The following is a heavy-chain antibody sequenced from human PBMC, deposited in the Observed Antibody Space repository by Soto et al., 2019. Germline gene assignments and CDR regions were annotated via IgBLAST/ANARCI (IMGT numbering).Heavy chain of an antibody. CDR1: GGTFSTFG. V-gene: IGHV1-69*13. J-gene: IGHJ4*02. CDR2: IIPFFGTA. Sequence: SVKVSCKASGGTFSTFGISWVRQAPGQGLEWMGGIIPFFGTARYSQKLEDRITITADESTNTVYMDLRSLTSEDTAIYYCAKSAPMDAGDKYYYDFWGQGALVTVSS. D-gene: IGHD4-17*01. CDR3: AKSAPMDAGDKYYYDF.